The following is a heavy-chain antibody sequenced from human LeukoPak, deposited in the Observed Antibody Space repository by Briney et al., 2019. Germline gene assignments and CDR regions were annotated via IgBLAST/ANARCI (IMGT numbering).Heavy chain of an antibody. Sequence: PGGSLRLSCAASGFTFNGYWMSWVRQAPGKGLEWVANLNQDGSEKYYVDSVRGRFTISRDNAKNSLYLQMNTLRAEDTAVYYCERSGVPDSSGTSFQHWGQGTLVTVSS. J-gene: IGHJ1*01. D-gene: IGHD3-22*01. CDR1: GFTFNGYW. V-gene: IGHV3-7*01. CDR2: LNQDGSEK. CDR3: ERSGVPDSSGTSFQH.